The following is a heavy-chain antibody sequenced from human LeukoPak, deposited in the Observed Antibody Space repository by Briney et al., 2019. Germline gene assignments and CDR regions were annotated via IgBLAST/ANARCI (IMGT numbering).Heavy chain of an antibody. Sequence: GGSLRLSCAASGFTFSSYAMSWVRQAPGKGLEWVSAISGSGGSTYYADSVKGRFTISRDNSKNTLYLQMNSRRAEDTAVYYCAKDRAQVIEIFDYWGQGTLVTVSS. CDR3: AKDRAQVIEIFDY. J-gene: IGHJ4*02. CDR1: GFTFSSYA. D-gene: IGHD3-16*02. V-gene: IGHV3-23*01. CDR2: ISGSGGST.